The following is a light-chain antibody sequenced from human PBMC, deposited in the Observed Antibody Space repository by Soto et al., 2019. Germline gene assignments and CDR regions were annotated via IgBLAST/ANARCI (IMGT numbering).Light chain of an antibody. V-gene: IGLV2-14*01. CDR3: AAWDDSLNAYV. Sequence: LTQPASVSGSPGQSITISCTGTSSDIGGYNYVSWYQQHPGKAPKLVISEVTNRPSGVSNRFSGSKSGNTASLTISGLQTEDEADYYCAAWDDSLNAYVFGTGTKVTVL. J-gene: IGLJ1*01. CDR2: EVT. CDR1: SSDIGGYNY.